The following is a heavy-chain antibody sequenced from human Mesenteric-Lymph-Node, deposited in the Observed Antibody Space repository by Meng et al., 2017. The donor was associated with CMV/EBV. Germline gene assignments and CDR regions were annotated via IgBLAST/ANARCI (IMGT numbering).Heavy chain of an antibody. CDR3: ARDLQPSGGNSPNLDY. V-gene: IGHV1-69*04. D-gene: IGHD4-23*01. CDR2: AIPIVGVA. Sequence: GAFTSYAISWVRQAPGQGIEWMGRAIPIVGVANYAQKFQGRVTITADKSTSTAYMELSSLRSEDTAVYYCARDLQPSGGNSPNLDYWGQGTLVTVSS. CDR1: GAFTSYA. J-gene: IGHJ4*02.